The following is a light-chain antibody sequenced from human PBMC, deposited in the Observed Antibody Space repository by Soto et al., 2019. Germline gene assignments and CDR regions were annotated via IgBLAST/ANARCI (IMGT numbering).Light chain of an antibody. CDR2: GAY. Sequence: EIVMTQSPATLSVSPGERATLSCRASQSVSSNVAWYQQKPGQAPRLLIYGAYTRATGIPARFSGSWSGTEFTLTISSLQSEDFAVYYGQQYNNWPPRAWTFGQGPEVEIK. CDR3: QQYNNWPPRAWT. V-gene: IGKV3-15*01. CDR1: QSVSSN. J-gene: IGKJ1*01.